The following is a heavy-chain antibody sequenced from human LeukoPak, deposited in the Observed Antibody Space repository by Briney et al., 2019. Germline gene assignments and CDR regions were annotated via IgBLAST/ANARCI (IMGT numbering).Heavy chain of an antibody. J-gene: IGHJ4*02. CDR2: IYDIGNT. Sequence: SETLSLTCTVSGGSISSYYWSWVRQPPRKGLEWIGCIYDIGNTNYNPSPKSRVTISVDTSKNQFSLKLSSVTAADTAVYYCARAELWFGEHRLDYWGQGTLVTVSS. D-gene: IGHD3-10*01. CDR1: GGSISSYY. CDR3: ARAELWFGEHRLDY. V-gene: IGHV4-59*08.